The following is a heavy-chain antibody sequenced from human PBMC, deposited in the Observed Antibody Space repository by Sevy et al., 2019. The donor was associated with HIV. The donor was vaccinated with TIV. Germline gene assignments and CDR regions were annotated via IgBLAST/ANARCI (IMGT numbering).Heavy chain of an antibody. J-gene: IGHJ4*02. CDR1: GSTLSQLS. CDR2: SDPEDGET. D-gene: IGHD3-22*01. CDR3: ATTKDYYDSSGYPFDY. Sequence: ASVKVSCKVSGSTLSQLSMHWVRQAPGKGLEWMGSSDPEDGETIYAQKFQGRLTMTEDTSTDTAYMELSSLRSEDTAVYYCATTKDYYDSSGYPFDYWGQGTLVTVSS. V-gene: IGHV1-24*01.